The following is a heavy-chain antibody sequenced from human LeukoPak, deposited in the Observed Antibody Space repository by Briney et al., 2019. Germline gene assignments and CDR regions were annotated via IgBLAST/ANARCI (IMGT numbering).Heavy chain of an antibody. J-gene: IGHJ5*02. CDR1: RYSFTGYQ. D-gene: IGHD6-13*01. V-gene: IGHV1-2*02. Sequence: ASVKVSCKASRYSFTGYQMHWVRQAPGQGLEWMGWINPNNGDTNYAQKFQGRVTMTRDTSISTAYMELSRLRSDDTAVYYCARAYSSSWYVDWFDPWGQGTLVTVSS. CDR3: ARAYSSSWYVDWFDP. CDR2: INPNNGDT.